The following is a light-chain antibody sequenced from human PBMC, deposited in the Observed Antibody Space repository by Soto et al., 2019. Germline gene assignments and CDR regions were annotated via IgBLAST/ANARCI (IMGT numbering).Light chain of an antibody. J-gene: IGKJ1*01. CDR1: QSLLNSNGYNY. Sequence: DIVMTQSPLSLSVTPGEPASISCRSSQSLLNSNGYNYLDWYLQKPGQSPQLLIYLASSRASGVPDRFSGSGSVTDFTLTISRVEAEDVGFYYCMQALQAPRTFGQGTRVEIK. CDR2: LAS. CDR3: MQALQAPRT. V-gene: IGKV2-28*01.